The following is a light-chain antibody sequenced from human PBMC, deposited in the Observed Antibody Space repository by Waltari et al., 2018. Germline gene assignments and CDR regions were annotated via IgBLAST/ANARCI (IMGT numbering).Light chain of an antibody. J-gene: IGLJ3*02. V-gene: IGLV1-40*01. CDR2: ANT. Sequence: QSVLTQPPSVSGAPGQRVTISCTWSSPNIGAGYDIHWYQQLPGAAPKLLIYANTYRPSGVPDRFSGSKSATSASLAITGLQAEDEADYYCQSYDNSLSGRWVFGGGTKLTVL. CDR1: SPNIGAGYD. CDR3: QSYDNSLSGRWV.